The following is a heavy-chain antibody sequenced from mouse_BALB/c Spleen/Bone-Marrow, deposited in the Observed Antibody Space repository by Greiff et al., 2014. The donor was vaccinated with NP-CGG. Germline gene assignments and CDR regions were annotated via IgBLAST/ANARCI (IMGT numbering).Heavy chain of an antibody. V-gene: IGHV1-7*01. J-gene: IGHJ3*01. D-gene: IGHD2-4*01. CDR1: GYTFTSYW. CDR2: INPSTGYT. Sequence: VKLMQSGAVLAKPGASVKMSCKASGYTFTSYWMHWVKQRPGQGLEWIGYINPSTGYTEYNQKFKDKATLTAVKSSSTAYMQLSSLTSEDSAVYYCAREGDYDGFAYWGQGTLVTVAA. CDR3: AREGDYDGFAY.